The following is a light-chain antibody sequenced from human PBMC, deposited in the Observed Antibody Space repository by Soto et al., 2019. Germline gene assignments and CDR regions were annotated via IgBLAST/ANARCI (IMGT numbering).Light chain of an antibody. CDR3: QQRSNWPRT. J-gene: IGKJ1*01. CDR1: QSVSSY. V-gene: IGKV3-11*01. Sequence: SVLTQSPGTLSLSPGERATLSCRASQSVSSYLAWYQQKPGQAPRLLIYDASNRATGIPARFSGSGSGTDFTLTISSLEPEDFAVYYCQQRSNWPRTFGQGTKVDIK. CDR2: DAS.